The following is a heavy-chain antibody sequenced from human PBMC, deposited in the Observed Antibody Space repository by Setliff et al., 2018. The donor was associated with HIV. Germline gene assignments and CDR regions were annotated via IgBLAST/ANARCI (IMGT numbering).Heavy chain of an antibody. CDR3: AREGEGNGWARLDY. V-gene: IGHV1-18*01. CDR1: GYTFTSYG. J-gene: IGHJ4*02. Sequence: ASVKVSCKASGYTFTSYGISWVRQAPGQGLEWMGWISAYNGNTNYAQKLQGRVTMTTDTSTSTAYMELSSLRSEDTAVYYCAREGEGNGWARLDYWGQGTLVTVSS. D-gene: IGHD6-19*01. CDR2: ISAYNGNT.